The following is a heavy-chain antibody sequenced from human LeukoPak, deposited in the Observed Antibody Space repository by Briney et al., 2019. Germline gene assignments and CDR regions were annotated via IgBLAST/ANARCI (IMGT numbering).Heavy chain of an antibody. CDR1: GFTFSSYS. V-gene: IGHV3-23*01. Sequence: SGGSLRLSCAASGFTFSSYSMNWVRQAPGKGLEWVSAISGSGGSTYYADSVKGRFTISRDNSKNTLYLQMNSLRAEDTAVYYCAKGYDILTGLYFDYWGQGTLVTVSS. CDR2: ISGSGGST. D-gene: IGHD3-9*01. J-gene: IGHJ4*02. CDR3: AKGYDILTGLYFDY.